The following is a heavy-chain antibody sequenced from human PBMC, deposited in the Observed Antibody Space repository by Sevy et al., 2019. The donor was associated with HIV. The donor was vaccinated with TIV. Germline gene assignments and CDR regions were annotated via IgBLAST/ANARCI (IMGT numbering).Heavy chain of an antibody. J-gene: IGHJ1*01. D-gene: IGHD3-22*01. Sequence: ASVKVSCKASGYTFTGYYMHWVRQAPGQGLEWMGWINPNSGGTNYAQKFQGRVTMTRDTSISTAYMELRRLRSDDTAVYYCARRYYDSSGYYYEYFRHWGQGTLVTVSS. CDR3: ARRYYDSSGYYYEYFRH. V-gene: IGHV1-2*02. CDR2: INPNSGGT. CDR1: GYTFTGYY.